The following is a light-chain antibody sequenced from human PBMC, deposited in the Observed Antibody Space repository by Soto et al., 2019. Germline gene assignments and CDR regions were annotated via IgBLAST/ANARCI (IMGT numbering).Light chain of an antibody. Sequence: QSVLTQPPSASGTPGQRVTISCFGSSSNIGNNYVYWYQHLPGTAPKLIIYGNNMRPSGVPDRLSGSKSGTSASLAISGLRSEDDADYYCATWDDSLSGVVFGGGTKL. CDR2: GNN. CDR1: SSNIGNNY. J-gene: IGLJ2*01. V-gene: IGLV1-47*02. CDR3: ATWDDSLSGVV.